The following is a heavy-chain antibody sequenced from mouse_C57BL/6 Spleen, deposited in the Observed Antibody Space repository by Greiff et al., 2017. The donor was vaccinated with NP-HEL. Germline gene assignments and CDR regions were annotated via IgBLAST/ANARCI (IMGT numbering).Heavy chain of an antibody. J-gene: IGHJ2*01. V-gene: IGHV1-39*01. D-gene: IGHD2-2*01. CDR1: GYSFTDYN. CDR3: ARRGGYDDYFDY. CDR2: INPNYGTT. Sequence: VHVKQSGPELVKPGASVKISCKASGYSFTDYNMNWVKQSNGKSLEWIGVINPNYGTTSYNQKFKGKATLTVDQSSSTAYMQLNSLTSEDSAVYYCARRGGYDDYFDYWGQGTTLTVSS.